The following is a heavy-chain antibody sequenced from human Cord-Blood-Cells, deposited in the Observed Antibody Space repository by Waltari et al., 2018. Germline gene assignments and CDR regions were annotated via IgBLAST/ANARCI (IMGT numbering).Heavy chain of an antibody. D-gene: IGHD6-13*01. J-gene: IGHJ4*02. CDR3: ARGLSIAAAGWDPDDY. V-gene: IGHV4-34*01. CDR2: INHSGST. CDR1: GGSFSGYY. Sequence: QVQLQQWGAGLLKPSETLSLTCAVYGGSFSGYYWSWIHQPPGKGLEWIGEINHSGSTNYNPSLKSRVTISVDTSKNQFSLKLSSVTAADTAVYYCARGLSIAAAGWDPDDYWGQGTLVTVSS.